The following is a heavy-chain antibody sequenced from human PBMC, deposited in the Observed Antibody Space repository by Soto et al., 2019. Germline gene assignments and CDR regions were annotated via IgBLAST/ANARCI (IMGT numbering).Heavy chain of an antibody. J-gene: IGHJ4*02. Sequence: PGGSLRLSCEVSGLTFSRYIMSWVRQAPGKGLEWVSTINSNGESTYYTDSVKGRFTISADKSISTAYLQWSSLKASDTAMYYCATKAAAGTLPFDYWGQGTLVTVSS. CDR1: GLTFSRYI. CDR3: ATKAAAGTLPFDY. D-gene: IGHD6-13*01. V-gene: IGHV3-23*01. CDR2: INSNGEST.